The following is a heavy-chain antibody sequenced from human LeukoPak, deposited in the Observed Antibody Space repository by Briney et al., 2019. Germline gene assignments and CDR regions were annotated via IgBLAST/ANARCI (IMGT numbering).Heavy chain of an antibody. CDR3: VRTPPNWGFDY. J-gene: IGHJ4*02. Sequence: ASVKVSRKASGYTFTGYYMHWVRQAPGQGLEWMGWMSPNSGDTGYAQKFQGRVTMTSDSSISTPYMELSSLRSEDTAIYYCVRTPPNWGFDYWGQGTLVTVSS. CDR2: MSPNSGDT. CDR1: GYTFTGYY. D-gene: IGHD7-27*01. V-gene: IGHV1-8*02.